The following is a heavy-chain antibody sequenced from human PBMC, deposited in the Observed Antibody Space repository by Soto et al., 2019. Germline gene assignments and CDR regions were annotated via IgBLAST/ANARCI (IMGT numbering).Heavy chain of an antibody. J-gene: IGHJ5*02. CDR2: IYYSGST. D-gene: IGHD2-2*02. CDR3: AREIDVVVPAAIGYWFDP. V-gene: IGHV4-59*01. Sequence: PSETLSLTCTVSGGSISSYYWSWIRQPPGKGLEWIGYIYYSGSTNYNPSLKSRVTISVDTSKNQFSLKLSSVTAADTAVYYCAREIDVVVPAAIGYWFDPWGQGTLVTVSS. CDR1: GGSISSYY.